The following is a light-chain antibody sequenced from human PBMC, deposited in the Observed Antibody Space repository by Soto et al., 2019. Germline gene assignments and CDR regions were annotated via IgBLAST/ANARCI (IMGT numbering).Light chain of an antibody. CDR1: SSDVGGYNY. Sequence: QSVLTQPASVSGSPGQSITISCTGSSSDVGGYNYVSWYQQHPGKAPKIMIYEVSNRPSGVSNRFSGSKSGNTASLTISGLQAEDEADYYCSSHTNSNTHIFGGGTKLTVL. J-gene: IGLJ2*01. CDR3: SSHTNSNTHI. V-gene: IGLV2-14*01. CDR2: EVS.